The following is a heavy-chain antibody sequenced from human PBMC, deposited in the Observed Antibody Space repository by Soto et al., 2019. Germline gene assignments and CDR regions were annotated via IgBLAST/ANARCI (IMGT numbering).Heavy chain of an antibody. J-gene: IGHJ1*01. V-gene: IGHV4-34*01. Sequence: PSETLSLTCAVYGGSFSGYYWSWIRQPPGKGLEWIGEINHSGSTNYNPSLKSRVTISVDTSKNQFSLKLSSVTAADTAVYYCARGGLWIVGTKYFQHWGQGTLVTVSS. CDR1: GGSFSGYY. CDR2: INHSGST. D-gene: IGHD3-22*01. CDR3: ARGGLWIVGTKYFQH.